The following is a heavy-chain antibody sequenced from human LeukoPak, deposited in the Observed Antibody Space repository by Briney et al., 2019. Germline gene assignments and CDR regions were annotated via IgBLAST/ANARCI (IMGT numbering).Heavy chain of an antibody. V-gene: IGHV4-59*01. D-gene: IGHD2-2*01. Sequence: SETLSLTCPVSGGSISGYYWSWIRQPPGKGLEWIGYIHYSGSTNYKSPLKSRITISTDTSKNQFSLKLDSVTAADTAVYYCARSSTWSDGFDIWGQGIMVIVSS. CDR3: ARSSTWSDGFDI. CDR2: IHYSGST. CDR1: GGSISGYY. J-gene: IGHJ3*02.